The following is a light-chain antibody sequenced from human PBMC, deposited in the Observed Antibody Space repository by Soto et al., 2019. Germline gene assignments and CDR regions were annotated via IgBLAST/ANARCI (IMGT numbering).Light chain of an antibody. J-gene: IGKJ4*01. CDR3: QQYDEWPLT. Sequence: EKVMTQSPATLSVSPGERATLSCRAIQNVKTRLAWYQQKPGQAPRLLIYDAFTRATGIPARFSGSASGTDLTLTISRLQSEDFAVYYCQQYDEWPLTFGGGTKVEIK. CDR2: DAF. V-gene: IGKV3-15*01. CDR1: QNVKTR.